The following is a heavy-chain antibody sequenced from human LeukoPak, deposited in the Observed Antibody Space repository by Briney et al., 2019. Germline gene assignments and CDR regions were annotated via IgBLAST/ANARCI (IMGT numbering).Heavy chain of an antibody. J-gene: IGHJ6*03. D-gene: IGHD4-17*01. Sequence: ASVKVSCKASDYTFSSYGISWVRQAPGQGLEWMGWISTYNGDTHYAQKFQGRVTMTTDISTTTAYMELRSLRSDDTDMSYCARRGGKHYGDYLLYSYYMHVWRKGTTVSVSS. V-gene: IGHV1-18*01. CDR3: ARRGGKHYGDYLLYSYYMHV. CDR2: ISTYNGDT. CDR1: DYTFSSYG.